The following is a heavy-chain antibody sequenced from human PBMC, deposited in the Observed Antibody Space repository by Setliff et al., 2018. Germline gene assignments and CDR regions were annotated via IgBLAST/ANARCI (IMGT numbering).Heavy chain of an antibody. CDR2: IYHSGST. V-gene: IGHV4-34*01. D-gene: IGHD2-2*01. CDR1: GGAFSGYY. Sequence: PSETLSLTCAVYGGAFSGYYWGWIRQPPGKGLEWIGSIYHSGSTYYNPSLKSRVTISVDTSKNQFSLKLSSVAAADTAVYYCARYCSSTSCYGEDTFECWGQGTLVTVSS. CDR3: ARYCSSTSCYGEDTFEC. J-gene: IGHJ5*01.